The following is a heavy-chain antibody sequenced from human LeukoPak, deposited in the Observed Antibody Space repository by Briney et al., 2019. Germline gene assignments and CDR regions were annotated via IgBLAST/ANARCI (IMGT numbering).Heavy chain of an antibody. CDR3: ARDIGSGSYYEEFDY. V-gene: IGHV1-69*04. J-gene: IGHJ4*02. D-gene: IGHD3-10*01. Sequence: ASVNASCKASVGTFSSYAISWVRQAPGQGLEWMGWIIPILGIANYAQKFQGRVTITADKSTSTAYMELSSLRSEDTAVYYCARDIGSGSYYEEFDYWGQGTLVTVSS. CDR2: IIPILGIA. CDR1: VGTFSSYA.